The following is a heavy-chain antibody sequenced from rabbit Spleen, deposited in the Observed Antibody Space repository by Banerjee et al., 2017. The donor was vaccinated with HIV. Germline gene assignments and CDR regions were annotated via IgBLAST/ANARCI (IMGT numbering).Heavy chain of an antibody. D-gene: IGHD1-1*01. CDR1: GFSFSSNW. Sequence: LEESGGGLVKPGGTLTLTCTVSGFSFSSNWICWVRQAPGKGLEWIACIDTNDGDTDYANWPKGRFTISKTSSTTVTLQMTSLTAADTATYFCARNYVNAFDPWDQGTLVTVS. CDR3: ARNYVNAFDP. J-gene: IGHJ2*01. CDR2: IDTNDGDT. V-gene: IGHV1S45*01.